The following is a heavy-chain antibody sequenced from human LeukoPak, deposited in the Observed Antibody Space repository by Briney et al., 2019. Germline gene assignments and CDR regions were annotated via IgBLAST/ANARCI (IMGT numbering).Heavy chain of an antibody. Sequence: PGGSLRLSCAASGFTFSNAWMSWVRQAPGKGLEWVGRLKSKADGGTTDYAAPVKGRFTISRDDSKNTLYLQMNSLKTEDTAVYYCTKYTNGWGFDYWGQGTLVTVSS. J-gene: IGHJ4*02. D-gene: IGHD6-19*01. CDR3: TKYTNGWGFDY. CDR2: LKSKADGGTT. CDR1: GFTFSNAW. V-gene: IGHV3-15*01.